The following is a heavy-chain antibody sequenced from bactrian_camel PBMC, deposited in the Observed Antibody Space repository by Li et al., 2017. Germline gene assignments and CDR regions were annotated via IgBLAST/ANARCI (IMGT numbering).Heavy chain of an antibody. J-gene: IGHJ4*01. D-gene: IGHD1*01. CDR1: GFAFNMSR. CDR3: NAKLEVGYSGPWCIETSDY. CDR2: ITSGGGST. V-gene: IGHV3S40*01. Sequence: VQLVESGGGLVQPGGSLRLSCAASGFAFNMSRMSWVRQVPGKELEGVSAITSGGGSTYYGNYVKGRFTISRDSAKNTLYLQMNSPQPDDTAMYYCNAKLEVGYSGPWCIETSDYWGQGTQVTVS.